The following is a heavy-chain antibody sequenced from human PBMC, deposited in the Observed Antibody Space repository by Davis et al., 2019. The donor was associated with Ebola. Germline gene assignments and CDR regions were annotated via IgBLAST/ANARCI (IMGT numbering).Heavy chain of an antibody. J-gene: IGHJ4*02. CDR1: GGSISGSSYY. CDR2: IYYSGST. Sequence: PSETLSLTCTVSGGSISGSSYYWGWIRQPPGKGLEWIGSIYYSGSTYYNPSLKSRVTISVDTSKNQFSLKLSSVTAADTAVYYCARDSGHLLLVDYWGQGTLVTVSS. V-gene: IGHV4-39*07. D-gene: IGHD2-15*01. CDR3: ARDSGHLLLVDY.